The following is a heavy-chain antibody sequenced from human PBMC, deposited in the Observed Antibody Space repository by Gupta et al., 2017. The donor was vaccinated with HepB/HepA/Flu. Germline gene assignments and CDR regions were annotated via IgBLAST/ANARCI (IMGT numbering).Heavy chain of an antibody. CDR3: ASRIAVRPI. CDR1: GDSISSNEW. D-gene: IGHD6-6*01. V-gene: IGHV4-4*03. Sequence: QVQLQELGPGLVKPPGTLSLTCAVSGDSISSNEWWTWVRQPPGKGLEWIGEISRSGSTNYNPSLESRVIMSIDKSKNQFSLNLNSVTAADTAVYDCASRIAVRPIWGQGTLVTVSS. CDR2: ISRSGST. J-gene: IGHJ4*02.